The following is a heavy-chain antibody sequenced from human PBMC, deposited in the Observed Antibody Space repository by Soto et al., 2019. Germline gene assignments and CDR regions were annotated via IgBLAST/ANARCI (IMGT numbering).Heavy chain of an antibody. CDR1: GWSLRGHY. D-gene: IGHD6-19*01. Sequence: SEILALTSAVFGWSLRGHYWSWIRQLPGKGLEWIGEINHSGSTNYNPSLKSRVTISVDTSKNQFSLKLSSVTAADTAVYYCARAQWLVLYYYYGMDVWGQGTTVT. CDR2: INHSGST. V-gene: IGHV4-34*01. J-gene: IGHJ6*02. CDR3: ARAQWLVLYYYYGMDV.